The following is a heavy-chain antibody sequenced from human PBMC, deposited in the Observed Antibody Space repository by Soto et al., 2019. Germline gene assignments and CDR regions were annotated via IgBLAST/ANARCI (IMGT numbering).Heavy chain of an antibody. J-gene: IGHJ4*02. CDR2: IIPILGIA. CDR1: GGTFSSYT. D-gene: IGHD3-10*01. Sequence: QVQLVQSGAEVKKPGSSVKVSCKASGGTFSSYTISWVRQAPGQGLEWMGRIIPILGIANYAQKFQGRVTITAAKSTSTTYIELSRLRSEDTAVYYCAREAYYYGSGAFFTYWGQGALVTVSS. V-gene: IGHV1-69*08. CDR3: AREAYYYGSGAFFTY.